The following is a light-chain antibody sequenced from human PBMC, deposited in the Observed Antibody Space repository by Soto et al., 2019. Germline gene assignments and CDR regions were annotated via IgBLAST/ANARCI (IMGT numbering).Light chain of an antibody. CDR1: SSDVGAFNY. CDR2: DVS. J-gene: IGLJ1*01. CDR3: SSYTTSSTYV. V-gene: IGLV2-14*03. Sequence: QSALTQSASVSGSPGQSIAISCTGTSSDVGAFNYVSWYQQHPGKAPKLLLYDVSNRPSGVSSRFSDSKSGNTASLTISGLQAEDEADYYCSSYTTSSTYVFGSGTKVTVL.